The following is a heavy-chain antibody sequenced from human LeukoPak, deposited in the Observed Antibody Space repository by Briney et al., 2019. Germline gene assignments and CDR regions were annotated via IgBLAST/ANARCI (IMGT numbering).Heavy chain of an antibody. V-gene: IGHV3-48*03. CDR3: ARDTYYYDSSGYYVYYFDY. CDR1: GFTFSSYE. J-gene: IGHJ4*02. Sequence: GGSLRLSCAASGFTFSSYEMNWVRQAPGKGLEWVSYISSGGNTIYYADSVKGRFTISGDNAKNSLYLQMNSLRAEDTAVYYCARDTYYYDSSGYYVYYFDYWGQGTLVTVSS. D-gene: IGHD3-22*01. CDR2: ISSGGNTI.